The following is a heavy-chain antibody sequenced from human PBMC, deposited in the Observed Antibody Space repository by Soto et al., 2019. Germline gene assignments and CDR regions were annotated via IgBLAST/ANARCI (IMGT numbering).Heavy chain of an antibody. J-gene: IGHJ4*02. V-gene: IGHV4-59*01. Sequence: QVQLQESGPGLVKPSETLSLTCAVSGGSISSYYWSWIRQPPGKGLEWIGYFYYSGSTNYNPSLKSRVTISVDTSKNQFSLKLSSVTAXXXXVYYCARGALTTYFDYWGQGTLV. CDR1: GGSISSYY. CDR3: ARGALTTYFDY. CDR2: FYYSGST.